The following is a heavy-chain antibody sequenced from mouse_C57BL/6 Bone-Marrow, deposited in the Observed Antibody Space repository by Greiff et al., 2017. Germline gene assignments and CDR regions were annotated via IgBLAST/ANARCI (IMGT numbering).Heavy chain of an antibody. Sequence: EVKLMESGGGLVQPGGSLSLSCAASGFTFTDYYMSWVRQPPGKALEWLGFIRNKANGYTTEYSASVKGRFTISRDNSQSILYLQMNALRAEDSATYYCASHMVTTTGFADWGQGTLVTVSA. J-gene: IGHJ3*01. D-gene: IGHD2-2*01. V-gene: IGHV7-3*01. CDR2: IRNKANGYTT. CDR1: GFTFTDYY. CDR3: ASHMVTTTGFAD.